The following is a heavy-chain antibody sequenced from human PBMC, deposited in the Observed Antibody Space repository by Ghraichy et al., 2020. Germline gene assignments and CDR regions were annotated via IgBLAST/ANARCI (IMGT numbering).Heavy chain of an antibody. CDR1: GFTFSSYA. D-gene: IGHD2-15*01. J-gene: IGHJ4*02. CDR2: ISGSGGST. Sequence: GGSLRLSCAASGFTFSSYAMSWVRQAPGKGLEWVSAISGSGGSTYYADSVKGRFTISRDNSKNTLYLQMNSLRAEDTAVYYCAGVKGYCSGGSCYLGYWGQGTLVTVSS. V-gene: IGHV3-23*01. CDR3: AGVKGYCSGGSCYLGY.